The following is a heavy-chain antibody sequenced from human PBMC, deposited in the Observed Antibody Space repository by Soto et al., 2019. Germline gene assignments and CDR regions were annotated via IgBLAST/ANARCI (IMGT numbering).Heavy chain of an antibody. Sequence: QLHLVQSGAVVKKPGASVTVSCSASGYPVTAYYMHWVRQAPGRGLEWMGGINPATGAAKYTQTFKGRVTLTRDTSTSTVFMELGGLTSADTAVFYCARGGGVGVAGSAAFDMWGQGTLVTVSS. J-gene: IGHJ3*02. CDR2: INPATGAA. D-gene: IGHD3-3*01. V-gene: IGHV1-2*02. CDR3: ARGGGVGVAGSAAFDM. CDR1: GYPVTAYY.